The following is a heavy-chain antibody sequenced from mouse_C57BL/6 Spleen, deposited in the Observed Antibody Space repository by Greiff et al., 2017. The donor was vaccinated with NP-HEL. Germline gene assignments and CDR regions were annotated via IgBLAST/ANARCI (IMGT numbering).Heavy chain of an antibody. Sequence: EVKVVESGGGLVQPGGSLKLSCAASGFTFSDYYMYWVRQTPEKRLEWVAYISNGGGSTYYPDTVKGRFTISRDNAKNTLYLQMSRLKSEDTAMYYCARHLYPNAMDYWGQGTSVTVSS. CDR2: ISNGGGST. CDR1: GFTFSDYY. J-gene: IGHJ4*01. CDR3: ARHLYPNAMDY. V-gene: IGHV5-12*01. D-gene: IGHD1-1*01.